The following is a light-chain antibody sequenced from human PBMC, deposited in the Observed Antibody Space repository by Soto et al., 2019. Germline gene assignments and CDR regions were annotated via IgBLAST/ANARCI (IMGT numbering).Light chain of an antibody. CDR2: EVT. V-gene: IGLV2-8*01. CDR3: MSYAGMYTYV. J-gene: IGLJ1*01. Sequence: QSVLTQPPSASGSPGQSVTISCTGTSSDVGGYNYLSWYQHRPDKAPQLIIYEVTKRPSGVPNRFFGSKSGNTASLTVSGLQAEDEADYFCMSYAGMYTYVFGTGTKLTVL. CDR1: SSDVGGYNY.